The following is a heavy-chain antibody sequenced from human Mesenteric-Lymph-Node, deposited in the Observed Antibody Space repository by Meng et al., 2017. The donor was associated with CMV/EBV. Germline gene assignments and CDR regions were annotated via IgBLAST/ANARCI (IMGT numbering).Heavy chain of an antibody. CDR1: GFTFSSYW. Sequence: GGSLRLSCAASGFTFSSYWMHWVRQAPGKGLVWVSRISSDGSSTNYADSVKGRFTISREHAKNSLYLQMNSLRAGDTAVYYCARDGGLGAFDIWGQGTMVTVSS. V-gene: IGHV3-74*01. J-gene: IGHJ3*02. CDR2: ISSDGSST. D-gene: IGHD3-16*01. CDR3: ARDGGLGAFDI.